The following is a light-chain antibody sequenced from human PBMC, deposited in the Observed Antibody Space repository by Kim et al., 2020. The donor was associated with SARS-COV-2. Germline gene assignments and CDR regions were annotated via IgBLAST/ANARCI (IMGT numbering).Light chain of an antibody. CDR2: GAS. V-gene: IGKV3-20*01. CDR1: HSISDNY. Sequence: SQGQRATPSCRATHSISDNYLAWYQQKPGQAPRLLIYGASTRATGVPDRFSGSGSGTDFTLTISRLEPEDVAVYHCQQYGYQIWTFGQGTKVDIK. CDR3: QQYGYQIWT. J-gene: IGKJ1*01.